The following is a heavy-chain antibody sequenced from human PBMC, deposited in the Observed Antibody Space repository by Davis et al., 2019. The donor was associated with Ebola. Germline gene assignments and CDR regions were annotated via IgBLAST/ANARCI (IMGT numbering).Heavy chain of an antibody. CDR2: IYTSGST. Sequence: PSETLSLTCTVSGGSISSYYWSWIRQPAGKGLEWIGRIYTSGSTNYNPSLKSRVTMSVDTSKNQFSLKLSSVTAADTAVYYCARDRYDYGDYDPYGMDVWGQGTTVTVSS. D-gene: IGHD4-17*01. J-gene: IGHJ6*02. V-gene: IGHV4-4*07. CDR3: ARDRYDYGDYDPYGMDV. CDR1: GGSISSYY.